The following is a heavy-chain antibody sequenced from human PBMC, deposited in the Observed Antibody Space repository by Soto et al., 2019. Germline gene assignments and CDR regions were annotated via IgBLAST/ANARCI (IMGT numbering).Heavy chain of an antibody. D-gene: IGHD1-1*01. Sequence: QVQLVQSGAEVKKPGSSVKVSCKASGGTFSSYAISWVRQAPGQGREWMGVIIPIFGTANYAQKFQGRVTITADESTSTAYMELSSVRSEDTGVYYCARANWNDYYYYYGMDVWGQGTTVTVSS. V-gene: IGHV1-69*01. CDR2: IIPIFGTA. CDR1: GGTFSSYA. J-gene: IGHJ6*02. CDR3: ARANWNDYYYYYGMDV.